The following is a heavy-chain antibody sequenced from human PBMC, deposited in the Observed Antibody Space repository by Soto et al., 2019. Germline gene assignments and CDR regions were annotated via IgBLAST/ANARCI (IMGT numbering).Heavy chain of an antibody. CDR2: ISGSGGST. Sequence: EVQLLESGGGLVQPGGSLRLSCAASGFTFSSYAMSWVRQAPGKGLEWVSAISGSGGSTYYADSVKGRFTISRDNSKKTLYLQMNSLRAEDTAVYYCATDYYDSSGYHKTDYWGQGTLVTVSS. J-gene: IGHJ4*02. D-gene: IGHD3-22*01. CDR3: ATDYYDSSGYHKTDY. V-gene: IGHV3-23*01. CDR1: GFTFSSYA.